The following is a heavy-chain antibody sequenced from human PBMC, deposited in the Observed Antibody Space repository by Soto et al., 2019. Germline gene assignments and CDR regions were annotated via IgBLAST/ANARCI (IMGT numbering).Heavy chain of an antibody. CDR3: VRHYYGSGSYLPTFEY. CDR1: YGSISSTTYF. CDR2: ISYSGST. Sequence: PSETLSLTCTVSYGSISSTTYFWGWIRQPPGKGLEWIGSISYSGSTFYNPSLKSRVTISVETSKNQFSLKLSSMTAADTAVYHCVRHYYGSGSYLPTFEYWGPGTLLTVSS. V-gene: IGHV4-39*01. J-gene: IGHJ4*02. D-gene: IGHD3-10*01.